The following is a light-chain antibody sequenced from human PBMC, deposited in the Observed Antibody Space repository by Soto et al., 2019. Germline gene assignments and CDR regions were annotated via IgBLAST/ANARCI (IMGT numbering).Light chain of an antibody. J-gene: IGKJ5*01. CDR2: GAS. CDR1: QSVSSSY. CDR3: LQHYSYPFT. Sequence: EIVLTQSPGTLSLSPGDRATLSCRASQSVSSSYLAWHQQKPGQAPRLLIYGASSRATGIPDRFSGSGSGTEFTLTISSLQPEDFATYYCLQHYSYPFTFGQGTRLEIK. V-gene: IGKV3-20*01.